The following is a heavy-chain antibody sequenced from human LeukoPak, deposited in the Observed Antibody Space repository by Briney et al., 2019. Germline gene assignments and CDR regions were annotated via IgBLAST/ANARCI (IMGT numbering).Heavy chain of an antibody. CDR1: GYTFTGYY. D-gene: IGHD3-3*01. CDR3: AREGITIFGVVNDYYYGMDV. J-gene: IGHJ6*02. Sequence: ASVKVSCKASGYTFTGYYMHWVRQAPGQGLEWMGWINPNSGGTNYAQKLQGRVTMTTDTSTSTAYMELRSLRSDDTAVYYCAREGITIFGVVNDYYYGMDVWGQGTTVTVSS. CDR2: INPNSGGT. V-gene: IGHV1-2*02.